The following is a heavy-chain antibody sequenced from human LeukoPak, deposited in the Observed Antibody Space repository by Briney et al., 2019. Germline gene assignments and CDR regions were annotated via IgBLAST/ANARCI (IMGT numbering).Heavy chain of an antibody. J-gene: IGHJ3*02. Sequence: GALRLSCAAPGFTFSSYAMSWVRQAPGKGLEWVSSISSSSSYIYSADSVKGRFTISRDNAKNSLYLQMNSLRAEDTAVYYCVAATGAFDIWGQGTMVTVSS. D-gene: IGHD6-19*01. CDR1: GFTFSSYA. V-gene: IGHV3-21*06. CDR2: ISSSSSYI. CDR3: VAATGAFDI.